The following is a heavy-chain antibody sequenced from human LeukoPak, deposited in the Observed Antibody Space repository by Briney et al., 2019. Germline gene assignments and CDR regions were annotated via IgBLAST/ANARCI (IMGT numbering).Heavy chain of an antibody. Sequence: PGGSLRLSCAASGFTFSSYEMNWVRQAPGKGLEWVSYISSSGSTIYYADSVQGRFTISRDDSVNTLYLQMSRLRAEDTAVYFCAKRRDGYNSGAFDIWGQGTMVTVSS. CDR1: GFTFSSYE. J-gene: IGHJ3*02. CDR2: ISSSGSTI. V-gene: IGHV3-48*03. D-gene: IGHD5-24*01. CDR3: AKRRDGYNSGAFDI.